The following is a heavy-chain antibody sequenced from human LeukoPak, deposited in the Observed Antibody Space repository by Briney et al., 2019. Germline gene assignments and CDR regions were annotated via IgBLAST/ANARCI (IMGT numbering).Heavy chain of an antibody. CDR2: INAGNGDT. J-gene: IGHJ4*02. V-gene: IGHV1-3*01. CDR1: GYTFTNYA. D-gene: IGHD2-2*01. Sequence: ASVKVSCKASGYTFTNYAVNWLRQAPGQRLEWMGWINAGNGDTKFSQNYQARVTITRDASASTVYMELSSLRSEDTAVYYCARDGVPADADYWGQGTLVTVSS. CDR3: ARDGVPADADY.